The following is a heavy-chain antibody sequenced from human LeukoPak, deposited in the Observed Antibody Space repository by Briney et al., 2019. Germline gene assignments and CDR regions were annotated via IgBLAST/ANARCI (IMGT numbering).Heavy chain of an antibody. J-gene: IGHJ3*02. CDR3: ARDRLGWPRTGGAFDI. V-gene: IGHV4-59*01. CDR2: IYYSGST. D-gene: IGHD6-19*01. Sequence: PSETLSLTCTVSGGFISSYYWSWIRQPPGKGLEWIGYIYYSGSTNYNPSLKSRVTISVDTSKNQFSLKLSSVTAADTAVYYCARDRLGWPRTGGAFDIWGQGTMVTVSS. CDR1: GGFISSYY.